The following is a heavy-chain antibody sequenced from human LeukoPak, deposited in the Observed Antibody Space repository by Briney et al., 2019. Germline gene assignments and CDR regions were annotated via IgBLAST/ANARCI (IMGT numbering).Heavy chain of an antibody. CDR1: GGTFSSYA. D-gene: IGHD6-13*01. V-gene: IGHV1-69*04. CDR3: ASSIAAAGKPLPFDY. CDR2: IIPILGIA. Sequence: ASVKVSCKASGGTFSSYAISWVRQAPGQGLEWMGRIIPILGIANYAQKFQGRVTITADKSTSTAYMELSSLRSEDTAVYYCASSIAAAGKPLPFDYWGQGTLVTVSS. J-gene: IGHJ4*02.